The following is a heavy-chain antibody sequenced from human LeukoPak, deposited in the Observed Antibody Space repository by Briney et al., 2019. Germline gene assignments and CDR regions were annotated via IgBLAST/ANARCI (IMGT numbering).Heavy chain of an antibody. V-gene: IGHV4-38-2*02. Sequence: SETLSLTCTVSGYSISSGYYWGWIRQPPGKGLEWIGSIYHSGSTYYNPSLKSRVTISVDTSKNQFSLKLSSVTAADTAVYYCARIKMTDSSGYYQPYYYYYGMDVWGQGTTVTVSS. CDR1: GYSISSGYY. J-gene: IGHJ6*02. CDR2: IYHSGST. D-gene: IGHD3-22*01. CDR3: ARIKMTDSSGYYQPYYYYYGMDV.